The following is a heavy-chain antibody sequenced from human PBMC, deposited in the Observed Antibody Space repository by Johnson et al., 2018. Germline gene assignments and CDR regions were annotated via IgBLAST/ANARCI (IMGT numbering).Heavy chain of an antibody. Sequence: EVQLVESGGGVVQPGRSLRLSCAASGFTFSSYAMHWVRQAPGKGLEWVSSISSSSSYIYYADSVKGRFTISRDNAKNSRYLQMNSLRAEETAVYYCAKDWEMAAVGTGGYFHHWGQGTLVTVSS. D-gene: IGHD6-13*01. CDR1: GFTFSSYA. CDR3: AKDWEMAAVGTGGYFHH. J-gene: IGHJ1*01. V-gene: IGHV3-21*01. CDR2: ISSSSSYI.